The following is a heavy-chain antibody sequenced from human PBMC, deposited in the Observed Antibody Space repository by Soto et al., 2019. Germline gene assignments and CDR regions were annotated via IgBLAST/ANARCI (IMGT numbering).Heavy chain of an antibody. Sequence: SVKVSFKASGYTFTSYYMHWVRQAPGQGLEWMGIINPSGGSTSYAQKFQGRVTMTRDTSTSTVYMELSSLRSEDTAVYYCASDPGVATHYYYGMDVWGQGTTVTVSS. V-gene: IGHV1-46*01. CDR3: ASDPGVATHYYYGMDV. CDR1: GYTFTSYY. CDR2: INPSGGST. J-gene: IGHJ6*02. D-gene: IGHD5-12*01.